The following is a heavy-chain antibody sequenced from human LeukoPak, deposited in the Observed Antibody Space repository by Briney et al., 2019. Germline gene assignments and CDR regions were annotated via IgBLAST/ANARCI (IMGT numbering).Heavy chain of an antibody. V-gene: IGHV3-53*01. Sequence: GGSLRLSCAASGFTVSSNYMTWVRQAPGKGLEWVSIIYSGGSTYHADSVKGRFTISRENSKNTLYLQMNSLRAEDTAVYYCTREPPSGSYYYYGTDVWGQGTTVTVSS. D-gene: IGHD1-26*01. J-gene: IGHJ6*02. CDR3: TREPPSGSYYYYGTDV. CDR2: IYSGGST. CDR1: GFTVSSNY.